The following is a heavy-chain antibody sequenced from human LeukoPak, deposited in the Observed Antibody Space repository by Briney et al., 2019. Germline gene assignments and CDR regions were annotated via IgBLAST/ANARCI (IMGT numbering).Heavy chain of an antibody. D-gene: IGHD6-13*01. J-gene: IGHJ3*02. V-gene: IGHV3-33*01. CDR1: GFTFSSYG. CDR3: ARDRGAAAARDAFDI. Sequence: GGSLRLSCAASGFTFSSYGMHWVRQAPGKGLEWVAVIWYDGSNKYYADSVKGRFTISRDNSKNTLYLQMNSLRAEDTAVYYCARDRGAAAARDAFDIWGQGTMVTVSS. CDR2: IWYDGSNK.